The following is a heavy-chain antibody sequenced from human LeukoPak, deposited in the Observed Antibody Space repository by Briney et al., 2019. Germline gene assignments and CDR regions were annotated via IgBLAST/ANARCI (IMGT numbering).Heavy chain of an antibody. D-gene: IGHD3-10*01. Sequence: GGSLRLSCAASGFTFSSYWMSWVRQAPGKGLVWVSRINSDGSTTSYADSVKGRFTISRDNAKNTLYLQMNSLRAEDSAVYYCARTYGSGFGWFDYWGQGTLVTVSS. CDR1: GFTFSSYW. CDR3: ARTYGSGFGWFDY. J-gene: IGHJ4*02. CDR2: INSDGSTT. V-gene: IGHV3-74*01.